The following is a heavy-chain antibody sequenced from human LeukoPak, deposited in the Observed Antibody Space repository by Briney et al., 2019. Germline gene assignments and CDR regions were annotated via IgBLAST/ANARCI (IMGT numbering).Heavy chain of an antibody. CDR1: GYTFTSYY. CDR3: AREYYDFWSGYYKGASYFDY. J-gene: IGHJ4*02. V-gene: IGHV1-46*01. CDR2: INPSGGST. D-gene: IGHD3-3*01. Sequence: ASVKVSCKASGYTFTSYYIHWVRQAPGQGLEWMGMINPSGGSTTYAQKFQGRVTMTRDTSTSTVYMELSSLRSDDTAVYYCAREYYDFWSGYYKGASYFDYWGQGTLVTVSS.